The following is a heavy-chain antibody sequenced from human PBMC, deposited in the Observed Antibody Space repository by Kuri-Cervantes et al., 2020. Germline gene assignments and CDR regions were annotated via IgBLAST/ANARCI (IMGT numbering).Heavy chain of an antibody. CDR3: ARDFNYYDSSGSGLGY. V-gene: IGHV6-1*01. CDR2: TYYRSKWYT. CDR1: GDSVSSNSAA. Sequence: SQTLSLTCAISGDSVSSNSAAWNWVRQSPSRGLEWLGRTYYRSKWYTDYAVSVKSRLTINPDTSKNQFSLQLNSVTPEDTAVYYRARDFNYYDSSGSGLGYWGQGTLVTVSS. J-gene: IGHJ4*02. D-gene: IGHD3-22*01.